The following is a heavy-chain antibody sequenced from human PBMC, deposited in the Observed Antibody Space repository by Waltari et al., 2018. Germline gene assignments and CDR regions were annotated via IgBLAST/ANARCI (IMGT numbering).Heavy chain of an antibody. V-gene: IGHV3-23*01. D-gene: IGHD6-19*01. CDR1: GFTFSNYA. CDR2: INDSAAST. J-gene: IGHJ4*02. Sequence: EVQLLESEGGLVQPGGSLRLSCAASGFTFSNYAMGWVRPSPGKGLEWVSSINDSAASTYYADSVKGRFTISRDNSKNTLYLHMNSMRAEDTAVYYCAKDTRLAVGGDFDFWGQGTLVTVSS. CDR3: AKDTRLAVGGDFDF.